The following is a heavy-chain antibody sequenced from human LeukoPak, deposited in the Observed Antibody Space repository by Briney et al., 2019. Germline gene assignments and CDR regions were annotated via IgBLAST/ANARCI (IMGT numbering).Heavy chain of an antibody. V-gene: IGHV4-59*01. CDR3: ARHRLSLQWLVEDFDY. CDR1: GGSISSYY. D-gene: IGHD6-19*01. Sequence: SETLSLTCTVSGGSISSYYWSWIRQPPGKGLEWIGYIYYSGSTNYNPSLKSRVTISVDTSKNQFSLKLSSVTAADTAVYYCARHRLSLQWLVEDFDYWGQGTLVTVSS. J-gene: IGHJ4*02. CDR2: IYYSGST.